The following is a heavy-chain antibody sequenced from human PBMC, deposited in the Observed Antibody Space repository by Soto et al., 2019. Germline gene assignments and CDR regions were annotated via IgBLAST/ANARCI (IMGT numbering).Heavy chain of an antibody. J-gene: IGHJ6*02. Sequence: PSETLSLTCTVSGFSVNSGNYYWSWIRQTPGKGLEWIGYIYQSGSTRYNPSPKSRVTISLDTSKNQFSLKMSSVTAADTAVYYCASGTIYPSYGXDVWGQGKMVTVSS. CDR3: ASGTIYPSYGXDV. D-gene: IGHD2-2*01. CDR2: IYQSGST. CDR1: GFSVNSGNYY. V-gene: IGHV4-61*01.